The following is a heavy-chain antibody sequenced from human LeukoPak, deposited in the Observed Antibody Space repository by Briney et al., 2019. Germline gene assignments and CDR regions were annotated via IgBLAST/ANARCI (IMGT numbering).Heavy chain of an antibody. CDR3: ARTGDCSSTSCYLPFDY. CDR1: GFTFSTYA. J-gene: IGHJ4*02. Sequence: GGSLRLFCAASGFTFSTYAIHWVRQAPGKGLEWVAIISSDGSNKYYGDSVKGRFTVSRDNSKNTLYLQMNSLRPEDTAVYYCARTGDCSSTSCYLPFDYWGQGTLVTVSS. D-gene: IGHD2-2*01. V-gene: IGHV3-30*04. CDR2: ISSDGSNK.